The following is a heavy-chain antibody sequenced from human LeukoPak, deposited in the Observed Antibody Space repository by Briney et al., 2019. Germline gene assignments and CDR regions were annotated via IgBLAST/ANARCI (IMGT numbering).Heavy chain of an antibody. D-gene: IGHD3-16*02. J-gene: IGHJ4*02. CDR3: ARYIWGSYPTFEDY. CDR1: GGSISSYY. Sequence: PSETLSLTCTVSGGSISSYYWSWIRQPPGKGLEWIGYIPYSGSTNYNPSLKSRVTISVGTSKNQLSLKLNSVTAADTAVYYCARYIWGSYPTFEDYWGQGSLVTVSS. CDR2: IPYSGST. V-gene: IGHV4-59*01.